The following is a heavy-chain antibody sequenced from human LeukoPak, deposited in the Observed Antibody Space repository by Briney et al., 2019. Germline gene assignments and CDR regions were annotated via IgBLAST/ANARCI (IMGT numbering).Heavy chain of an antibody. V-gene: IGHV1-18*01. Sequence: ASVKVSCKASGYTFTSYGISWVRQAPGQGLEWMGWISAYNGNTNYAQKLQGRVTMTTDTSTSTAYMELRSLRSDDTAVYYCARDPGVGSAAGFPGPWGQGTLVTVSS. CDR1: GYTFTSYG. CDR2: ISAYNGNT. CDR3: ARDPGVGSAAGFPGP. J-gene: IGHJ4*02. D-gene: IGHD6-13*01.